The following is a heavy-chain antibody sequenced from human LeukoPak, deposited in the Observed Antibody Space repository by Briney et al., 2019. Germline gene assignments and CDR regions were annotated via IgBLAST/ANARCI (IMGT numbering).Heavy chain of an antibody. Sequence: SETLSLTCTVSGGSISSGSYYWSWIRQPAGKGLEWIGRIYTSGGTNYNPSPKSRVTISVDTSKNQFSLKLSSVTAADTAVYYCALSFWSGPEAGHYYYYMDVWGKGTTVTVSS. D-gene: IGHD3-3*01. CDR1: GGSISSGSYY. V-gene: IGHV4-61*02. CDR3: ALSFWSGPEAGHYYYYMDV. CDR2: IYTSGGT. J-gene: IGHJ6*03.